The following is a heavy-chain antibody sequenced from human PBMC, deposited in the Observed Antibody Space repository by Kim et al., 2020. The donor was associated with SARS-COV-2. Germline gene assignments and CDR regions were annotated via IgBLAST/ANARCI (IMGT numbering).Heavy chain of an antibody. Sequence: SVKVSCKASGGTFSSNAISWVRQAPGQGLEWMGGIIPIFGTANYAQKFQGRVTITADESTSTAYMELSSLRSEDTAVYYCARDGIAAAGTRWFDPWGQGTLVTVSS. CDR2: IIPIFGTA. V-gene: IGHV1-69*13. CDR1: GGTFSSNA. CDR3: ARDGIAAAGTRWFDP. D-gene: IGHD6-13*01. J-gene: IGHJ5*02.